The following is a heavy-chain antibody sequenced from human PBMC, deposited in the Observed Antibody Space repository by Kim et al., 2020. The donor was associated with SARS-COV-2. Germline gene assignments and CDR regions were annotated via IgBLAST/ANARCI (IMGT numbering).Heavy chain of an antibody. CDR3: AKEKGSGYSSGWTYYYYGMDV. J-gene: IGHJ6*02. CDR1: GFTFSSYG. CDR2: ISYDGSNK. V-gene: IGHV3-30*18. D-gene: IGHD6-19*01. Sequence: GGSLRLSCAASGFTFSSYGMHWVRQAPGKGLEWVAVISYDGSNKYYADYVKGRITISRDNSKNTLYLQMNSLRAEDTAVYYCAKEKGSGYSSGWTYYYYGMDVWGQGTTVTVSS.